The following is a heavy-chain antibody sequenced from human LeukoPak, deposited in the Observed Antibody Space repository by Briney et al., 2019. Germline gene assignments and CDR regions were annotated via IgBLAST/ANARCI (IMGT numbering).Heavy chain of an antibody. J-gene: IGHJ4*02. Sequence: GGSLRLSGAASGFAFSNFSMNWVRQAPGKGLEWVANTRGSGSGMGSGNYYAVSVKGRFTISRDDAKNSLYLQMNSLRAEDTAFYYCARDDNWGFDYWGQGALVTVSS. CDR3: ARDDNWGFDY. D-gene: IGHD7-27*01. CDR2: TRGSGSGMGSGN. V-gene: IGHV3-21*05. CDR1: GFAFSNFS.